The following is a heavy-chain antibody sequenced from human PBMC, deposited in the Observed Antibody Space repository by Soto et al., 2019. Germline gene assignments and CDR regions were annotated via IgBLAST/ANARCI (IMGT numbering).Heavy chain of an antibody. D-gene: IGHD2-21*01. J-gene: IGHJ4*02. CDR2: IYPGDSDT. Sequence: LGESLKISCKASGYSFTNYWIGWVRQMPGKGPEWMGLIYPGDSDTRYSPSFQGQVTISADKSISTAYLQWRSLKASDTAKYYCARSYLQGDYLGYWGQGTLVTVSS. CDR1: GYSFTNYW. CDR3: ARSYLQGDYLGY. V-gene: IGHV5-51*01.